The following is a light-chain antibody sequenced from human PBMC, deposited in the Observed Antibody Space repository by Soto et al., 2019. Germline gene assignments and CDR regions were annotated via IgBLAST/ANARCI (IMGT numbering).Light chain of an antibody. V-gene: IGLV1-44*01. CDR2: SNN. CDR3: AAWDASLDGGV. J-gene: IGLJ1*01. CDR1: SSNIGSNT. Sequence: QSVLTQPPSASGTPGQRVTISCSGSSSNIGSNTVNWYQQLPGTAPKLLIYSNNQRPSGVPDRFSGSKSGTSASLAISGLQSEDEADYYCAAWDASLDGGVFGTGTKLNVL.